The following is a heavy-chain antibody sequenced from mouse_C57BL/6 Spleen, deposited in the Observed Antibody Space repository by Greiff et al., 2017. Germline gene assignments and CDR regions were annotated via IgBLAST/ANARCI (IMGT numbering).Heavy chain of an antibody. CDR1: GFTFSDYG. J-gene: IGHJ2*01. CDR2: ISSGSSTI. Sequence: EVKLMESGGGLVKPGGSLKLSCAASGFTFSDYGMHWVRQAPEKGLEWVAYISSGSSTIYYADTVKGRFTISRDNAKNTLFLQMTSLRSEATAMYYCATTVYDYWGQGTTLTVSS. CDR3: ATTVYDY. V-gene: IGHV5-17*01. D-gene: IGHD1-1*01.